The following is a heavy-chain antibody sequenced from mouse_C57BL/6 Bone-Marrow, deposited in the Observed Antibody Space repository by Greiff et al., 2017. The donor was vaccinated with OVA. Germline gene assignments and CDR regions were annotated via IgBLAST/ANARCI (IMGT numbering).Heavy chain of an antibody. CDR2: ISSGGDYI. CDR1: GFTFSSYA. CDR3: TREDGSSPKYFDV. D-gene: IGHD1-1*01. V-gene: IGHV5-9-1*02. J-gene: IGHJ1*03. Sequence: EVQRVESGGGLVKPGGSLKLSCAASGFTFSSYAMSWVRQTPEKRLEWVAYISSGGDYIYYADTVKGRFTISRDNARNTLYLQMSSLKSEDTAMYYCTREDGSSPKYFDVWGTGTTVTVSS.